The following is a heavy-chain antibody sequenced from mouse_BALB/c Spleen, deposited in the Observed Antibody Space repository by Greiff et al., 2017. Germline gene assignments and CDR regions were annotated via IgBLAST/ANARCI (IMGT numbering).Heavy chain of an antibody. D-gene: IGHD2-3*01. J-gene: IGHJ2*01. Sequence: DVQLVESGGGLVKPGGSLKLSCAASGFTFSSYAMSWVRQTPEKRLEWVASISSGGSTYYPDSVKGRFTISRDNARNILYLQMSSLRSEDTAMYYCARGRGPYDYLDYWGQGTTLTVSS. CDR3: ARGRGPYDYLDY. V-gene: IGHV5-6-5*01. CDR1: GFTFSSYA. CDR2: ISSGGST.